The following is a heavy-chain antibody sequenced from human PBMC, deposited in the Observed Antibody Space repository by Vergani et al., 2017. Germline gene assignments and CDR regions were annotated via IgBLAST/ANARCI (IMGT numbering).Heavy chain of an antibody. CDR1: GASIRSSNYY. CDR3: ARHSTVEWLVKLGWIDP. J-gene: IGHJ5*02. V-gene: IGHV4-39*01. D-gene: IGHD6-19*01. Sequence: QLQLQESGPGLVKPSATLSLTCSVSGASIRSSNYYWGFIRQPPGKGLEWIASIYYSGSTYYNPSLKSRVTISVDTSKNQFSLKLSSVTAADTAVYFCARHSTVEWLVKLGWIDPWGQGILVTVSS. CDR2: IYYSGST.